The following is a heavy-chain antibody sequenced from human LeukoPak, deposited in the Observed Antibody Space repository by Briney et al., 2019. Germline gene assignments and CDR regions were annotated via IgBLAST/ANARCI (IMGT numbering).Heavy chain of an antibody. V-gene: IGHV3-21*01. CDR2: ISSSSSYI. CDR1: GFTFSSYS. J-gene: IGHJ4*02. CDR3: ARDKYYYGSGVDY. Sequence: GGSLRLSCAASGFTFSSYSMNWVRQAPGKGLEWVSSISSSSSYIYYADSVKGLFTISRKNAKNSLYLQMNRLRAEDTAVYYCARDKYYYGSGVDYWGQGTLVTVSS. D-gene: IGHD3-10*01.